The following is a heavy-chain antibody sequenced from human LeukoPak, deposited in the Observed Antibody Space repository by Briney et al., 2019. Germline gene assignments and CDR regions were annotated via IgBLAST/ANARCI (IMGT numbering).Heavy chain of an antibody. CDR3: ARAPPHYGDYFDY. V-gene: IGHV4-34*01. Sequence: PSETLSLTCTVSGGSISSYYWSWIRQPPGKGLELIGEIDHSGSTNYNPSLKSRVTISVDTSKNQFSLKLSSVTAGDTPVYYCARAPPHYGDYFDYWGQGTLVTVSS. J-gene: IGHJ4*02. CDR2: IDHSGST. D-gene: IGHD4-17*01. CDR1: GGSISSYY.